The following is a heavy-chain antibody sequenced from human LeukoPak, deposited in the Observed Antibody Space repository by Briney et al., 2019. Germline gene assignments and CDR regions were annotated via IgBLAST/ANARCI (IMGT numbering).Heavy chain of an antibody. CDR1: GFTVSSNY. J-gene: IGHJ4*02. D-gene: IGHD3-10*01. CDR2: IYSGGST. Sequence: GGSLRLSCAASGFTVSSNYMSWVRQAPGKGLEWISVIYSGGSTYYAESVKGRFTISRDNSKNTLYLQMNSLRAEDTAVYYCAREVVRGVIDYWGQGTLVTVSS. CDR3: AREVVRGVIDY. V-gene: IGHV3-53*01.